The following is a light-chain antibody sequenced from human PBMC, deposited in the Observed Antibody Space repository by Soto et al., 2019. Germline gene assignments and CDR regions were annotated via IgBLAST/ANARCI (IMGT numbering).Light chain of an antibody. V-gene: IGLV2-11*01. CDR1: SSDVGDYNS. CDR3: CSYVGGYSYV. CDR2: DVS. Sequence: QSALTQPRSVSGSPGQSVTVSCIGTSSDVGDYNSVSWYQQHPGKAPKLMIYDVSKRPSGVPDRFSGSKSGNTASLTISGLQAGDEADYYCCSYVGGYSYVFGIGTKATVL. J-gene: IGLJ1*01.